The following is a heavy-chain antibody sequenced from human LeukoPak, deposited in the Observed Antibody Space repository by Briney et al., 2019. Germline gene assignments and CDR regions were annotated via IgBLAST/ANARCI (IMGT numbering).Heavy chain of an antibody. V-gene: IGHV1-18*01. Sequence: ASVKVSCKASGYTFTLYGITWVRQAPGQGLEWVGWVSAYNGNTNYAQNLQGRVTMTTDTSTRTAYMELRSLRSDDTAMYFCARDNYGDYGGDYWGQGTLVTVSS. CDR3: ARDNYGDYGGDY. J-gene: IGHJ4*02. D-gene: IGHD4-17*01. CDR2: VSAYNGNT. CDR1: GYTFTLYG.